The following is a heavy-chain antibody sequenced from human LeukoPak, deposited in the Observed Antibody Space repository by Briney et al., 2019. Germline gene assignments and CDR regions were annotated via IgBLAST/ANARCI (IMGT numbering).Heavy chain of an antibody. D-gene: IGHD6-19*01. J-gene: IGHJ4*02. V-gene: IGHV5-51*01. CDR1: GHSFTNYW. Sequence: GESLKISCKGSGHSFTNYWIGWVRQMTGKGLEWMGIIFPGDSDTRYSPSFQGQVTISADKSVSTAYLQWSSLKASDTAMYYCARAGPAVVERYFDYWGQGTLVTVSS. CDR2: IFPGDSDT. CDR3: ARAGPAVVERYFDY.